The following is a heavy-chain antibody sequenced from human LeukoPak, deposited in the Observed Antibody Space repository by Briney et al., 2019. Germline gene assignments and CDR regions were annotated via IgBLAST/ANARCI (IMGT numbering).Heavy chain of an antibody. J-gene: IGHJ3*02. Sequence: GGSLRLSCAASGFTFSSYAMSWVRQAPGKGLEWVSVISGSGDNTYYADSVKGRFTISRDNSKNTLYLQMNSLRAEDTAVYYCAKDPKRYFDWLFPGAFDIWGQGTMVTVSS. CDR2: ISGSGDNT. V-gene: IGHV3-23*01. D-gene: IGHD3-9*01. CDR3: AKDPKRYFDWLFPGAFDI. CDR1: GFTFSSYA.